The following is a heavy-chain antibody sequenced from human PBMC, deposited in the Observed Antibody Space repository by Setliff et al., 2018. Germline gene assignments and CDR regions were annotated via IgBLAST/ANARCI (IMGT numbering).Heavy chain of an antibody. CDR2: ISDSGST. Sequence: SETLSLTCSVSGHSIHISPWWSWVRQSPGKGLEWIGEISDSGSTNYNPSLKSPATISVDKSKNQFFLKLHSVTAADTAVYFCATGSSGDNNSWFDPWGQGTLVTVSS. J-gene: IGHJ5*02. CDR1: GHSIHISPW. D-gene: IGHD6-6*01. V-gene: IGHV4-4*02. CDR3: ATGSSGDNNSWFDP.